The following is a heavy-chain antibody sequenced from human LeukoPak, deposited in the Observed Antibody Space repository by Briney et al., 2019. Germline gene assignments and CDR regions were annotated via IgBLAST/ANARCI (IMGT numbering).Heavy chain of an antibody. V-gene: IGHV3-23*01. CDR2: ISGSGGTT. J-gene: IGHJ4*02. CDR1: GFTFSNYA. D-gene: IGHD3-10*01. CDR3: AKDSTYCSGSGSYYRGPTFDY. Sequence: GGSLRLSCAASGFTFSNYAMNWVRQAPGKGLEWVSTISGSGGTTYYADSVKGRFTISRDNSKNTLYLQMNSLRAEDTAVYYCAKDSTYCSGSGSYYRGPTFDYWGQGTLVTVSS.